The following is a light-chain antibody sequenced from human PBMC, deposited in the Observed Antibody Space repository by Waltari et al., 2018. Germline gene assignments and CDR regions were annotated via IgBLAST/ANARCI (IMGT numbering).Light chain of an antibody. V-gene: IGKV1-5*03. CDR3: QQYNSYPWT. CDR2: KAS. J-gene: IGKJ1*01. Sequence: DIQLTKSPSTLSAFVGDRVTITCRASQSIGGSLAWYQQKPGKAPNVLIYKASSLQSGVSSRFSGSGSGTEFTLTISSLQPDDSATYYCQQYNSYPWTFGQGTKVEIK. CDR1: QSIGGS.